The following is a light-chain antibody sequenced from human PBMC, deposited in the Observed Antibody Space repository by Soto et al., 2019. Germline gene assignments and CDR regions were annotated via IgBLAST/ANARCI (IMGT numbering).Light chain of an antibody. J-gene: IGKJ1*01. CDR3: QQYNNWLPR. CDR2: GAS. V-gene: IGKV3-15*01. CDR1: QSVSSN. Sequence: EIVMTQSPATLSVSPGERATLSCRASQSVSSNLAWYQQKPGQAPRLLIYGASTRATGIPARFSGSVSGTEFTLTISSLQSEDFAVYYCQQYNNWLPRFGQGTKVEIK.